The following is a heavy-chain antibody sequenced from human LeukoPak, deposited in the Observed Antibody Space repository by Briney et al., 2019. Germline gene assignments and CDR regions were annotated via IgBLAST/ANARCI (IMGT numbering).Heavy chain of an antibody. CDR1: GFTFSSYG. V-gene: IGHV3-21*01. J-gene: IGHJ4*02. CDR2: ISSSSSYI. D-gene: IGHD1-7*01. CDR3: ARGKTGTSDY. Sequence: GGSLRLSCAASGFTFSSYGMNWVRQAPGKGLEWVSSISSSSSYIYYADSVKGRFTISRDNAKNSLYLQMNSLRAEDTAVHYCARGKTGTSDYWGQGTLVTVSS.